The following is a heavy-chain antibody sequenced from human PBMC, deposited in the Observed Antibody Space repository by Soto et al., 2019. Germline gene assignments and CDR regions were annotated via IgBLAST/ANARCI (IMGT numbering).Heavy chain of an antibody. CDR3: ARDDYAQSLEGFDV. Sequence: SETLSLTCSVSVSSISSGYYWGFIRQPPGKGLEWIGSIFHSVITKYNPSLKSRVTISADTSKNQFSLKLRSVTAADTAIYYCARDDYAQSLEGFDVWGQGKMVTVSS. J-gene: IGHJ3*01. CDR1: VSSISSGYY. V-gene: IGHV4-38-2*02. D-gene: IGHD4-17*01. CDR2: IFHSVIT.